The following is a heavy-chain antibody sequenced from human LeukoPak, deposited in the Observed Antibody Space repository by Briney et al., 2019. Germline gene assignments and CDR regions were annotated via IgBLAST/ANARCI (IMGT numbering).Heavy chain of an antibody. Sequence: GGSLRLSCEVSGFTFTDYWMNWVRQAPGKGPEWVASIRQDGSEKTYVDSVKGRFTISRDNTKNSLSLQLNGLRAEDAAVYYCARDGTAAGLYFDLRGQGTLVTVSS. CDR1: GFTFTDYW. V-gene: IGHV3-7*01. CDR3: ARDGTAAGLYFDL. D-gene: IGHD6-13*01. CDR2: IRQDGSEK. J-gene: IGHJ4*01.